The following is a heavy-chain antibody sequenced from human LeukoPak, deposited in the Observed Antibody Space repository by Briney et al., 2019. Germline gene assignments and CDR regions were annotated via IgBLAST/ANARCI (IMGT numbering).Heavy chain of an antibody. J-gene: IGHJ4*02. V-gene: IGHV4-39*01. CDR2: IHSSGTT. D-gene: IGHD6-13*01. Sequence: SETLSLTCTVSGGSISTNYYWGWIRQPPGKGLEWIGTIHSSGTTYYNPSLKSRVTISVDTSKNQFSLNLNSVTAADTALYYCARQRITAPDGTKGNFDYWGQGTLVTVSS. CDR1: GGSISTNYY. CDR3: ARQRITAPDGTKGNFDY.